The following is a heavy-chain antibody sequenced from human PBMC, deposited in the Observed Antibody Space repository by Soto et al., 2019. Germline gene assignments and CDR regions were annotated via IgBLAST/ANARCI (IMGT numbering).Heavy chain of an antibody. V-gene: IGHV3-53*01. J-gene: IGHJ4*02. CDR3: ARVPSPSLDWSAADY. Sequence: EVQLVESGGGLIQPGGSLRLSCAASGFTVSSNYMSWVRQAPGQGLEWVSVIYSGGSTYYADSVKGRFTRSRDNSKNTLYIQMTSLRTEDTELYDCARVPSPSLDWSAADYWGQGTLVTVSS. D-gene: IGHD3-3*02. CDR2: IYSGGST. CDR1: GFTVSSNY.